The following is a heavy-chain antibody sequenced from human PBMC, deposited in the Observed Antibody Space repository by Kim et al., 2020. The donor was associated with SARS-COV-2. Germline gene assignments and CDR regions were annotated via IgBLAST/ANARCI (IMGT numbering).Heavy chain of an antibody. Sequence: SETLSLTCAVYGGSFSGYYWSWIRQPPGKGLEWIGEINHSGSTNYNPSLKSRVTISVDTSKNQFSLKLSSVTAADTAVYYCARGNEYSSSSAVYYYYYYGMDVWGQGTTVTVSS. CDR3: ARGNEYSSSSAVYYYYYYGMDV. D-gene: IGHD6-6*01. V-gene: IGHV4-34*01. CDR1: GGSFSGYY. J-gene: IGHJ6*02. CDR2: INHSGST.